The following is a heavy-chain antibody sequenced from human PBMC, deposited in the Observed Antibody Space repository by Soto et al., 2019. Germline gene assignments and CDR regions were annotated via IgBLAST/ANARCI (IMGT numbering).Heavy chain of an antibody. CDR3: ARVVDGIAAPWNNYYYYYMDV. CDR1: GASISSHY. V-gene: IGHV4-59*11. CDR2: IYYSGST. J-gene: IGHJ6*03. Sequence: SETLSLTCTVSGASISSHYWSWIRQPPGKGLEWTGYIYYSGSTNYNPSLKSRVTISVDTSKNQFSLKLSSVTAADTAVYYCARVVDGIAAPWNNYYYYYMDVWGKGTTVTVSS. D-gene: IGHD6-6*01.